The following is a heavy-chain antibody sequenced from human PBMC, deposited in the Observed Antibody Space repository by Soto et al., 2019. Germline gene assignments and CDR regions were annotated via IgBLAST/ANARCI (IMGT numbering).Heavy chain of an antibody. D-gene: IGHD6-19*01. CDR3: AAEGTAVDVAGNSYNWIDP. V-gene: IGHV1-58*02. CDR2: IVVGSGNT. Sequence: QMQLVQSGPEVKKPGTSVKVSCKASGFTFTSSGIKWVRQARGQRLEWIGWIVVGSGNTNYAQTFQERVTITRDMSTSASYMELGSLRSEATAVYHRAAEGTAVDVAGNSYNWIDPRGEGTLVTVST. J-gene: IGHJ5*02. CDR1: GFTFTSSG.